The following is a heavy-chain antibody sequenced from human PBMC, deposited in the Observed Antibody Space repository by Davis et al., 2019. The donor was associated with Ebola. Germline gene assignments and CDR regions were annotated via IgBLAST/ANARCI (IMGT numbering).Heavy chain of an antibody. CDR3: ARRQLGEFPVFDP. V-gene: IGHV1-69*13. CDR2: IIPRLDTT. Sequence: SVKVSCKASGGIFSNFAIGRVRQAPGHGLEWMGEIIPRLDTTQYAQKFQGKVTITADEVTSTAYMELERLRSEDTAVYFCARRQLGEFPVFDPWGQGTLVTVSS. D-gene: IGHD3-10*01. J-gene: IGHJ5*02. CDR1: GGIFSNFA.